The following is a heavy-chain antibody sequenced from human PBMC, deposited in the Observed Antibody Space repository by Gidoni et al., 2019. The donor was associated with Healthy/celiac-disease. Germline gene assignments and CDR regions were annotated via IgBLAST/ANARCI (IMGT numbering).Heavy chain of an antibody. J-gene: IGHJ4*02. CDR3: AKSKAIVVPPYYFDY. CDR2: IRGSSSRT. D-gene: IGHD3-22*01. Sequence: EVQLLEYGGGLVQPGGSLRLSFAASGFPFSSYAMSWVRQAPGKGLEWVSAIRGSSSRTYYADSVKGRFTISRDNSKNTLYLQMNSLRAEDTAVYYCAKSKAIVVPPYYFDYWGQGTLVTVSS. CDR1: GFPFSSYA. V-gene: IGHV3-23*01.